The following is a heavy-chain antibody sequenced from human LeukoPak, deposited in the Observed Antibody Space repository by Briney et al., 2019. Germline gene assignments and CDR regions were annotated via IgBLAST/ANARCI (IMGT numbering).Heavy chain of an antibody. CDR3: AKDSGRTLGSRDFDY. CDR2: ISGSGGNT. Sequence: GGSLRLSCAASGFTFSSYAMSWVRQAPGKGLEWVSVISGSGGNTYYADSVKGRFTISRDNSKNTLYLQLNSLRAEDTAVYYCAKDSGRTLGSRDFDYWGQGTLVTVSS. CDR1: GFTFSSYA. V-gene: IGHV3-23*01. D-gene: IGHD3-10*01. J-gene: IGHJ4*02.